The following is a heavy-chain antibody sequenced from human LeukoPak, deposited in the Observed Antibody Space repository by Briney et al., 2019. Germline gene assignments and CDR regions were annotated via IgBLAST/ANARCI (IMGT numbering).Heavy chain of an antibody. CDR3: ARVRRAKYCTNGVCYEANRGDCIDY. Sequence: ETLSLTCAVYGGSFSGYYWSWIRQPPGKGLEWIGEINHSGSTNYNPSLKSRVTISVDTSKNQFSLKLSSVTAADTAVYYCARVRRAKYCTNGVCYEANRGDCIDYWGQGTLVTVSS. J-gene: IGHJ4*02. CDR1: GGSFSGYY. D-gene: IGHD2-8*01. CDR2: INHSGST. V-gene: IGHV4-34*01.